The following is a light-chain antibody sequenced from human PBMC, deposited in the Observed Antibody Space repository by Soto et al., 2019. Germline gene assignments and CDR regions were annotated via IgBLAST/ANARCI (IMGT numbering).Light chain of an antibody. CDR3: TSYTNTNTLL. J-gene: IGLJ3*02. Sequence: QSVLTQTPSVSGSPGQSVTISCTGTSTDFVSYNRVSWYQQPPGTAPKLMIYEVSHRPSGVSNRFSGSKSGNTASLTISGLQTEDEADYYCTSYTNTNTLLFGGGTKLTVL. V-gene: IGLV2-18*02. CDR1: STDFVSYNR. CDR2: EVS.